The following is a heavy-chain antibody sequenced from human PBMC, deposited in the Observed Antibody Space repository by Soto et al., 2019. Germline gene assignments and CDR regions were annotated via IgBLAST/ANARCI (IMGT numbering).Heavy chain of an antibody. CDR2: IYYSGST. J-gene: IGHJ4*02. Sequence: SETLSLTCTVSGGSISSGDYYWSWIRQPPGKGLEWIGYIYYSGSTYYNPSLKSRVTISVDTSNNQFSLKLTSVTAADTAVYYCARYYYGSGSYQDYWGQGTLVTVSS. CDR1: GGSISSGDYY. V-gene: IGHV4-30-4*01. D-gene: IGHD3-10*01. CDR3: ARYYYGSGSYQDY.